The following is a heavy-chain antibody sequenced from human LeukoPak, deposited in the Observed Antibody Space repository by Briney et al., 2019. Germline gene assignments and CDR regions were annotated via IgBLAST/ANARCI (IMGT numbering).Heavy chain of an antibody. CDR3: ARIDGPTVYTYYMDL. Sequence: GGSLRLSCATSGFSFSIRGMNWVRHRPGKGLEWVSYISPWSETIYYAESVKGRFTVSRDDAEKSLYLQMNTLSVEDTAVYYCARIDGPTVYTYYMDLWGKGTTVTVAS. V-gene: IGHV3-48*04. D-gene: IGHD3-16*01. J-gene: IGHJ6*03. CDR1: GFSFSIRG. CDR2: ISPWSETI.